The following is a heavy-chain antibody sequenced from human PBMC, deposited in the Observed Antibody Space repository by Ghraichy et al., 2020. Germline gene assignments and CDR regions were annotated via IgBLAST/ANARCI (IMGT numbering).Heavy chain of an antibody. CDR3: ARDRMYYDFWSGYSATDHLHDAFDI. Sequence: SETLSLTCTVSGGSIISYYWSWIRQPAGKGLEWIGRIYTSGTTNYNPSLKSRVTISVDTSKNQFSLKLSSLTAADTAVYYCARDRMYYDFWSGYSATDHLHDAFDIWCQGKMVTVAS. CDR1: GGSIISYY. J-gene: IGHJ3*02. D-gene: IGHD3-3*01. CDR2: IYTSGTT. V-gene: IGHV4-4*07.